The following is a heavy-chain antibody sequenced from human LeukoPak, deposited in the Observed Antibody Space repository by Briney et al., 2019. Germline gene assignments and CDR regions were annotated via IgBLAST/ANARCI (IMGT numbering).Heavy chain of an antibody. CDR2: IIPIFGTA. CDR3: ARTGSYYYYCMDV. Sequence: ASVKVSCKASGGTFSSYAISWVRQAPVQGLEWMGGIIPIFGTANYAQKFQGRVTITADKSTSTAYMELSSLRSEDTAVYYCARTGSYYYYCMDVWGKGTTVTVSS. V-gene: IGHV1-69*06. CDR1: GGTFSSYA. J-gene: IGHJ6*03. D-gene: IGHD7-27*01.